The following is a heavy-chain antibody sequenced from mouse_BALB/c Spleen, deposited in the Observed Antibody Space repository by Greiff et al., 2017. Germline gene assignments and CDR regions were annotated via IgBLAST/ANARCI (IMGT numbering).Heavy chain of an antibody. J-gene: IGHJ3*01. D-gene: IGHD1-1*01. CDR3: ARLITTGGFAY. Sequence: QVQLQQSGAELVRPGASVTLSCKASGYTFTDYEMHWVKQTPVHGLEWIGAIDPETGGTAYNEKFKGKATFTADTSSNTAYMQLSSLTSEDSAVYYCARLITTGGFAYWGQGTLVTVSA. V-gene: IGHV1-15*01. CDR2: IDPETGGT. CDR1: GYTFTDYE.